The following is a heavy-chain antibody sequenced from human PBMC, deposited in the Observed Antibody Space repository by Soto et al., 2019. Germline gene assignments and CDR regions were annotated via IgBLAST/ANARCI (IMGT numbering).Heavy chain of an antibody. J-gene: IGHJ4*02. CDR2: IYHSGST. D-gene: IGHD3-10*01. CDR3: ARENFYGSGSYYQRRGFDY. CDR1: SGSISSSNW. V-gene: IGHV4-4*02. Sequence: PSETLSLTCAVSSGSISSSNWWSWVRQPPGKGLEWIGEIYHSGSTNYNPSLKSRVTISVDKSKNQFSLKLSSVTAADTAVYYCARENFYGSGSYYQRRGFDYWGQGTLVTVSS.